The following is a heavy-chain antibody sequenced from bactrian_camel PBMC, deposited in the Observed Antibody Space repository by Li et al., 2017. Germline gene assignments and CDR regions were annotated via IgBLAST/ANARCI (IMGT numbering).Heavy chain of an antibody. CDR2: IDRAGNP. D-gene: IGHD3*01. CDR1: GITGSATC. V-gene: IGHV3S26*01. J-gene: IGHJ6*01. Sequence: HVQLVESGGGSVQAGGSLRLTCAAAGITGSATCISWVRQAPGKGLVGVAAIDRAGNPTYTYSVKDRFTISKDNDKNTLYLQMDSLTPEDTAMYYCAAGWGHCDLQTDFQAWGQGTQVTVS. CDR3: AAGWGHCDLQTDFQA.